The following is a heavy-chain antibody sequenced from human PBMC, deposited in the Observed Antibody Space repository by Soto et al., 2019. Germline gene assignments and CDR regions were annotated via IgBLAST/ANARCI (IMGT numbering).Heavy chain of an antibody. CDR3: ARRQNYFDTRDFDY. V-gene: IGHV2-5*01. CDR2: IYWNDNK. J-gene: IGHJ4*02. Sequence: SGAPLANLTQPLMLPCTFSGSSLSTSGVGVGWVRQPQGKSLEWLALIYWNDNKYYTPSLTTKLTITKDTSKNQVVLTMTDMDPADTATYYCARRQNYFDTRDFDYWGQGVLVTVS. D-gene: IGHD3-22*01. CDR1: GSSLSTSGVG.